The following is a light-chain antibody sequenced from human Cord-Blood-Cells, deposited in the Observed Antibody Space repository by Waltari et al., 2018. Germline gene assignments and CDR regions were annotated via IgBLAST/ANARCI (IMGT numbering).Light chain of an antibody. J-gene: IGLJ3*02. V-gene: IGLV2-23*02. CDR3: CSYACSSTLV. CDR1: SSDVGCYNL. Sequence: QSALTQPASVSGSPGQSITISCTGTSSDVGCYNLVSWYQQHPGKAPKLMIYEVSKRPSGVANRFSGSKSGNTASLTISWLQAEDEADYYCCSYACSSTLVFGGGTKLTVL. CDR2: EVS.